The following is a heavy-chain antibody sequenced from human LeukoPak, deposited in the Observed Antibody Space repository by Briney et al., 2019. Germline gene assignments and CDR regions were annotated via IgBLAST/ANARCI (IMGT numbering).Heavy chain of an antibody. Sequence: GGSLRLSCAASGFTFSDYYMSWIRQAPGKGLEWVSYISSSGSTIYYADSVKGRFTISRDNAKNSLYPQMNSLRAEDTAVYYCARAPSIVVVPAATTGMDWFDPWGQGTLVTVSS. CDR3: ARAPSIVVVPAATTGMDWFDP. J-gene: IGHJ5*02. D-gene: IGHD2-2*01. CDR2: ISSSGSTI. V-gene: IGHV3-11*01. CDR1: GFTFSDYY.